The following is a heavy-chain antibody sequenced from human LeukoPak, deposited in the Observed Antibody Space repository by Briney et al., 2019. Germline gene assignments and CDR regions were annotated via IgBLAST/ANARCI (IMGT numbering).Heavy chain of an antibody. CDR1: GGSISSGGYY. CDR3: ASGLEPPVAAAGTLVY. V-gene: IGHV4-31*03. Sequence: PSQTLSLTCTVSGGSISSGGYYWSWIRQHPGKGLEWIGYIYYSGSTYYNPSLKSRVTISVDTSKNQFSLKLSSVTAADTAVYYCASGLEPPVAAAGTLVYWGQGTLVTVSS. CDR2: IYYSGST. J-gene: IGHJ4*02. D-gene: IGHD6-13*01.